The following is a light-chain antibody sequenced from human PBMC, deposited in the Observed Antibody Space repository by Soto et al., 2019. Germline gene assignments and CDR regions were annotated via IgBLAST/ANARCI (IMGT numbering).Light chain of an antibody. CDR3: QQYNNWPQT. J-gene: IGKJ1*01. V-gene: IGKV3-15*01. CDR2: GAS. Sequence: EIVMTQSPATLSVSPGERATLSCRASQSVSSNLAWYQQKPGQAPRRLIYGASTRATGIPARFSGSGSGTEFTLTISSLQSEDFAVYYCQQYNNWPQTFGQGTEVDIK. CDR1: QSVSSN.